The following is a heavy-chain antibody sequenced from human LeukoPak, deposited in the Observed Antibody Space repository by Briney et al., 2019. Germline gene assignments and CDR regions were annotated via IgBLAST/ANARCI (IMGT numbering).Heavy chain of an antibody. CDR3: AKDYYDSSGYSHFDY. Sequence: GGSLRLSCEGSAFIFSGHWMNWVRQAPGKGLEWVSVISGSGGSTYYADSVKGRFTISRDNSKNTLYLQMNSLRAENTAVYYCAKDYYDSSGYSHFDYWGQGTLVTVSS. V-gene: IGHV3-23*01. CDR1: AFIFSGHW. CDR2: ISGSGGST. J-gene: IGHJ4*02. D-gene: IGHD3-22*01.